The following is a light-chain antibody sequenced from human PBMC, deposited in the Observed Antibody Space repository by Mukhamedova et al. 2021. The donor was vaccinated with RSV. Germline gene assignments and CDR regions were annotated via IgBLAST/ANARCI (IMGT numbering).Light chain of an antibody. CDR3: QSYDSSNRV. V-gene: IGLV6-57*02. J-gene: IGLJ2*01. CDR1: SGSIASNY. Sequence: GSSGSIASNYVQWYQQRPGSAPTTVIYEDNQRPSGVPDRFSGSIDSSSNSASLTISGLKTEDEADYYCQSYDSSNRVFGGGTKLTVL. CDR2: EDN.